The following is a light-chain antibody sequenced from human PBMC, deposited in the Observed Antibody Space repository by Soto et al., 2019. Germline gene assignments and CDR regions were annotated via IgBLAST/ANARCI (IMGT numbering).Light chain of an antibody. V-gene: IGKV1-5*01. J-gene: IGKJ1*01. Sequence: DIQMTQSPSTLSASVGDRVTITCRASQSISSWLAWYQQKPGKAPNLLIYDASSLESGVPSRFSGSGSGTEFSLTISSLQPDDFGTYYCQQYNRYSRTFGQGTKVEIK. CDR1: QSISSW. CDR3: QQYNRYSRT. CDR2: DAS.